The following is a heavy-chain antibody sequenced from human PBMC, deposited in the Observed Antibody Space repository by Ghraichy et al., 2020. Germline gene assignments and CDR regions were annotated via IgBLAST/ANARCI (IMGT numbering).Heavy chain of an antibody. D-gene: IGHD1-1*01. Sequence: GGSLRLSCAASGFTFSSYSMNWVRQAPGKGLEWVSSISSSSSYIYCADSVKGRFTISRDNAKTSLYLQMNSLRAEDTAVYYCASSFRLEVQSNFYYWGQGTLVTVSS. CDR3: ASSFRLEVQSNFYY. CDR2: ISSSSSYI. CDR1: GFTFSSYS. V-gene: IGHV3-21*01. J-gene: IGHJ4*02.